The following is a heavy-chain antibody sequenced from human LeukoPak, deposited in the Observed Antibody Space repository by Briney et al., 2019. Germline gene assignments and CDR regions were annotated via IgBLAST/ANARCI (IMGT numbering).Heavy chain of an antibody. D-gene: IGHD6-13*01. J-gene: IGHJ5*02. Sequence: ASETLSLTCAVYGGSFSGYYWSWIRQPPGKGLEWIGEINHSGSTNYNPSLKSRVTISVDTSKNQFSLKLSSVTAADTAVYYCARGFLAAAGTAWFDPWGQGTLVTVSS. V-gene: IGHV4-34*01. CDR2: INHSGST. CDR1: GGSFSGYY. CDR3: ARGFLAAAGTAWFDP.